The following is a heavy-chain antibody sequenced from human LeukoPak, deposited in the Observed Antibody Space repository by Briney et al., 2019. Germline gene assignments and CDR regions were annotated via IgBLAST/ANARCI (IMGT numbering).Heavy chain of an antibody. V-gene: IGHV4-39*07. Sequence: PSETLSLTCTVSGGSISSSSYYWGWIRQPPGKGLEWIGEINHSGSTNYNPSLKSRVTISVDTSKNQFSLKLSSVTAADTAVYYCARAHGVAGTWGQGTMVTVSS. D-gene: IGHD6-19*01. CDR2: INHSGST. J-gene: IGHJ3*01. CDR1: GGSISSSSYY. CDR3: ARAHGVAGT.